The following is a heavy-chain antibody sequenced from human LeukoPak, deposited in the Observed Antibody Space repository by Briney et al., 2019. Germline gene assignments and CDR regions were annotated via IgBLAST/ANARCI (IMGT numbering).Heavy chain of an antibody. D-gene: IGHD3-10*02. Sequence: GGSLRLSCAASGFTFSSYEMNWVRQAPGKGLEWVSYISGVGSVNNYADSVKGRFTISRDNAKNSLYLQMNSLRAEDTAVYYCAELGITMIGGVWGKGTTVTISS. V-gene: IGHV3-48*03. J-gene: IGHJ6*04. CDR3: AELGITMIGGV. CDR1: GFTFSSYE. CDR2: ISGVGSVN.